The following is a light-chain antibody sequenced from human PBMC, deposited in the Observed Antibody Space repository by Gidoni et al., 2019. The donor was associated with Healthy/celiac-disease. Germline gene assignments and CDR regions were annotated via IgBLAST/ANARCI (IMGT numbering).Light chain of an antibody. CDR3: QQYYSTPRT. CDR2: WAS. J-gene: IGKJ1*01. CDR1: QSVLYSSNNKNY. Sequence: DIVMTQSQSSHAVYLGERATSNCKSRQSVLYSSNNKNYLALYQQKPGQPPKLLMYWASTRESGVPDRFSGSGSGTDFTLTISSLQAEDVAVYYCQQYYSTPRTFGQGTKVEIK. V-gene: IGKV4-1*01.